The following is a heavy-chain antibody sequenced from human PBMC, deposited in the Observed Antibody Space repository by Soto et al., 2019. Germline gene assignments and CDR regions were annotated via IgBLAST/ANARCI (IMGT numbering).Heavy chain of an antibody. CDR1: GGSFSGYY. Sequence: SETLSLTCAVYGGSFSGYYWSWIRQPPGKGLEWIGEINHSGSTNYNPSLKSRVTISVDTSKNQFSLKLSSVTAADTAVYYCARGRIYRIAVAGLEYWDYWGQGPLVTVS. J-gene: IGHJ4*02. CDR3: ARGRIYRIAVAGLEYWDY. CDR2: INHSGST. D-gene: IGHD6-19*01. V-gene: IGHV4-34*01.